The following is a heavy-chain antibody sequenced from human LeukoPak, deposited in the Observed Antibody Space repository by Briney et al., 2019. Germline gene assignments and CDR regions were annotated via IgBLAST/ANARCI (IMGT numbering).Heavy chain of an antibody. CDR2: IYPGDSDT. Sequence: GESLKISCKGSGYSFTSYWIGWVRQMPGKGLEWMGIIYPGDSDTRYSPSFQGQVTISADKSISTAYLQWSSLKASDTAMYYCARQGLLEWSIWEANYYYGMDVWGQGTTVTVSS. V-gene: IGHV5-51*01. CDR1: GYSFTSYW. J-gene: IGHJ6*02. CDR3: ARQGLLEWSIWEANYYYGMDV. D-gene: IGHD3-3*01.